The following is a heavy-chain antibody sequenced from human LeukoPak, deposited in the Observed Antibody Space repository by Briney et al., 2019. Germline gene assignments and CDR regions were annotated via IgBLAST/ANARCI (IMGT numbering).Heavy chain of an antibody. CDR1: GFTFSSYW. CDR2: INSDGSST. CDR3: ARGMTTVTTKDY. J-gene: IGHJ4*02. Sequence: GGSLRLSXAASGFTFSSYWMHWVRQAPGKGLVWVSRINSDGSSTSYADSVKGRFTISRDNAKNTLYLQMNSLRAEDTAVYYCARGMTTVTTKDYWGQGTLVTVSS. V-gene: IGHV3-74*01. D-gene: IGHD4-11*01.